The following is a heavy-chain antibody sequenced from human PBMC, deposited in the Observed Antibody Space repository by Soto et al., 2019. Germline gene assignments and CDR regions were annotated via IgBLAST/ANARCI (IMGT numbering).Heavy chain of an antibody. V-gene: IGHV1-3*01. J-gene: IGHJ4*02. CDR3: VRAVAVADDFDY. CDR1: GYTSTGYA. CDR2: INAGNGNT. D-gene: IGHD6-19*01. Sequence: ASVNVSCKASGYTSTGYAVHWVRQAPGQRLEWMGWINAGNGNTKYSQKFQGRVTITRDTSASTAYMELSSLRSEDTAVYYCVRAVAVADDFDYWGQGTLVTVSS.